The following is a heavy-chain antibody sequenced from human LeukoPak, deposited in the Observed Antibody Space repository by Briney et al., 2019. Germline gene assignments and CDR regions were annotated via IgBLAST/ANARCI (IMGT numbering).Heavy chain of an antibody. D-gene: IGHD2-2*01. V-gene: IGHV4-34*01. CDR1: GGSFSGYY. J-gene: IGHJ5*02. CDR2: INHSGST. CDR3: ARPYCSSTSCYRRGNWFDP. Sequence: SETLSLTCAVYGGSFSGYYWSWIRQPPGKGLEWIGEINHSGSTNYNPSLKSRVTISVDTSKNQFSLKLSSVTAAGTAVYYCARPYCSSTSCYRRGNWFDPWGQGTLVTVSS.